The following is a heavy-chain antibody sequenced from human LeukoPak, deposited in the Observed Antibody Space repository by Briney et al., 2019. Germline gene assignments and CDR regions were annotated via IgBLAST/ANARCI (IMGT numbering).Heavy chain of an antibody. Sequence: GGSLRPSVAAPEFTSGSYSMTGFGRAPGKGREGVSYISSSSSTIYYADSVKGRFTISRDNAKNSLYLQMNSLRAEDTAVYYCARDGGGSLNFDYWGQGTLVTVSS. CDR3: ARDGGGSLNFDY. J-gene: IGHJ4*02. D-gene: IGHD1-26*01. CDR2: ISSSSSTI. V-gene: IGHV3-48*01. CDR1: EFTSGSYS.